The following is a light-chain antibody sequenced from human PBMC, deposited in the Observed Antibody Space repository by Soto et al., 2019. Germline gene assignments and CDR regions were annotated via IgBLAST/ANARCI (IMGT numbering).Light chain of an antibody. V-gene: IGLV4-69*01. J-gene: IGLJ2*01. CDR3: QSWGTGIHVV. Sequence: QLVLTQSPSASASLGASVKLTCTLSSGHNNYAIAWHQQQPEKGPRFLMKLNSDGSHSKGDGSPDRFSGSSSGAERYLTISSLQSEDEADYYCQSWGTGIHVVFGGGTKVTVL. CDR1: SGHNNYA. CDR2: LNSDGSH.